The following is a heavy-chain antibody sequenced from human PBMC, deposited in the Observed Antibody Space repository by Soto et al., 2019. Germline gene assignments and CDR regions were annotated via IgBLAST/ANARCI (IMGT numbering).Heavy chain of an antibody. Sequence: EVQLAESGGALVQPGGSLRLSCAASGFTFSANSMNWVRQAPGKGLEWVAYISSKSSTIYYVDSVKGRFTISRDNAKNSLYLQMNSLRAEDTAVYYCARDIYSASYLPDYWGQGTLVTVSS. D-gene: IGHD1-26*01. CDR2: ISSKSSTI. CDR1: GFTFSANS. V-gene: IGHV3-48*01. J-gene: IGHJ4*02. CDR3: ARDIYSASYLPDY.